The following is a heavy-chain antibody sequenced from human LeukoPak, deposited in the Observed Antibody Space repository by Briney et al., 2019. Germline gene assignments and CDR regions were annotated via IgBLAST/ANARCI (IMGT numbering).Heavy chain of an antibody. V-gene: IGHV1-69*04. CDR2: IIPILGIA. J-gene: IGHJ4*02. D-gene: IGHD6-19*01. CDR3: ARVSSIAVAGFDY. CDR1: GGTFSSYA. Sequence: SVKVSCKASGGTFSSYAISWVRQAPGQGLEWMGRIIPILGIAYYAQKFQGRVTITADKSTSTAYMELSSLRSEDTAVYYCARVSSIAVAGFDYWGQGTLVTVSS.